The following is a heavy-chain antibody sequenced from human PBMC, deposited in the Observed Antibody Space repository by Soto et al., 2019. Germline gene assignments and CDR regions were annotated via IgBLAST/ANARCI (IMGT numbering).Heavy chain of an antibody. CDR2: IIPMFDIT. CDR3: TLGSWSAETFDI. Sequence: QVQLLQSGAEMRKPGSSVKVSCKASGGTFSTYTIIWVGQAPGQGLEWMGRIIPMFDITNTAQSFQGRVTITADKSTSTAYLELSTLRSDDTAMYFCTLGSWSAETFDIWGRGTMVTVSS. V-gene: IGHV1-69*02. D-gene: IGHD6-13*01. J-gene: IGHJ3*02. CDR1: GGTFSTYT.